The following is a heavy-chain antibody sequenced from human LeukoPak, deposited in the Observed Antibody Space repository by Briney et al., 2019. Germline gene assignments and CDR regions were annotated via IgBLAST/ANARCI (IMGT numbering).Heavy chain of an antibody. D-gene: IGHD6-13*01. J-gene: IGHJ4*02. CDR2: ISGSGGST. Sequence: GGSLRLSCAASGFTFSSHAMSWVRQAPGKGLEWVSGISGSGGSTYYADSVKGRFTVSRDNSKNTLYLQMNSLRAEDTAVYYCAKVGGQQQLVDYWGQGTLVTVSS. V-gene: IGHV3-23*01. CDR3: AKVGGQQQLVDY. CDR1: GFTFSSHA.